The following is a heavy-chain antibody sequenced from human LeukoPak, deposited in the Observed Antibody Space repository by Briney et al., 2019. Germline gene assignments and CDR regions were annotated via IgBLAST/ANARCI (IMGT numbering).Heavy chain of an antibody. J-gene: IGHJ4*02. CDR2: IIWNGGTT. D-gene: IGHD3-9*01. CDR3: TKGGLTGYLKLVTFDY. Sequence: GGSLRLSCTASGFKFDDYGMHWVRQVPGKGLEWVSGIIWNGGTTDYADSVKGRFTISRDNAKNSLYLQMNSLRPEDTAFYYCTKGGLTGYLKLVTFDYWGQGVLVTVSS. V-gene: IGHV3-9*01. CDR1: GFKFDDYG.